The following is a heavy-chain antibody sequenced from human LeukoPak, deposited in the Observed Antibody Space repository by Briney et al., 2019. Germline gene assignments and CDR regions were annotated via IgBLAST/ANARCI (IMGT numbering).Heavy chain of an antibody. CDR3: ARGPRGGSAARSYFDS. CDR2: IYYGGST. V-gene: IGHV4-39*07. D-gene: IGHD6-6*01. Sequence: PSETLSLTCTVSGDSISSYSYYWGFIRQPPGKGLEWIGSIYYGGSTFYNPPLMSRLTISMYTSKTQFFLKLNSVTAADTAVYYCARGPRGGSAARSYFDSWGQGTLVTVSS. J-gene: IGHJ4*02. CDR1: GDSISSYSYY.